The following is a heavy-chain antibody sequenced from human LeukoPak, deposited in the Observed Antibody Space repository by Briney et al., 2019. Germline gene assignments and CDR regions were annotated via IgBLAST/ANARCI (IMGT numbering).Heavy chain of an antibody. V-gene: IGHV4-4*07. J-gene: IGHJ4*02. Sequence: SETLSLTCTVSGGSISSYYWSWIRQPAGKGLEWIGRIYSSGSTNYNPSLKSRVTISVDTSKTQFSLKLSSVTAADTAVYYCASLLRLAVAEFYFDYWGQGTLVTVSS. D-gene: IGHD6-19*01. CDR1: GGSISSYY. CDR2: IYSSGST. CDR3: ASLLRLAVAEFYFDY.